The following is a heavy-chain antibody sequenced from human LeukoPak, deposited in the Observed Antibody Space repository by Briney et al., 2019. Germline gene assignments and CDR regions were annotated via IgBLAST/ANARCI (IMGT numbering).Heavy chain of an antibody. D-gene: IGHD5-12*01. Sequence: GGSLRLSCAASGFTFGNSAMSWVRQAPGKGLEWVAVISYDGSNKYYADSVKGRFTISRDNSKNTLYLQMNSLRAEDTAVYYCAKDLSPGYSGYDGFDYWGQGTLVTVSS. J-gene: IGHJ4*02. CDR3: AKDLSPGYSGYDGFDY. CDR2: ISYDGSNK. V-gene: IGHV3-30*18. CDR1: GFTFGNSA.